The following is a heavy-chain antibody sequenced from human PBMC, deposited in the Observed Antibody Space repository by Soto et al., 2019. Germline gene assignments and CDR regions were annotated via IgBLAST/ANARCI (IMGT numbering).Heavy chain of an antibody. V-gene: IGHV4-4*02. CDR3: ARAPSTMIQYYFDY. CDR2: IYHSGST. Sequence: SETLSLTCAVSGGSISSSNWWSWVRQPPGKGLEWIGEIYHSGSTNYNPSLKSRVTISVDKSKNQFSLKLSSVTAADTAVYYCARAPSTMIQYYFDYWGRGTLVTVSS. J-gene: IGHJ4*02. CDR1: GGSISSSNW. D-gene: IGHD3-22*01.